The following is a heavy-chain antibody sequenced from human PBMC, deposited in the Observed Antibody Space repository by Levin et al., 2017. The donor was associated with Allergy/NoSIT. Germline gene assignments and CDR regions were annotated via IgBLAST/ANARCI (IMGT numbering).Heavy chain of an antibody. CDR1: GYIFRNFA. D-gene: IGHD1-1*01. CDR2: ISPYNGDT. CDR3: ARSWDDVARATFES. J-gene: IGHJ4*02. V-gene: IGHV1-18*01. Sequence: ASVKVSCKPSGYIFRNFATSWVRKAPGQGLEWMGWISPYNGDTSYAKKFQGRITLTTDTSTSTAFIELTSLRCDDPAVYCGARSWDDVARATFESWGQGTLVTFAS.